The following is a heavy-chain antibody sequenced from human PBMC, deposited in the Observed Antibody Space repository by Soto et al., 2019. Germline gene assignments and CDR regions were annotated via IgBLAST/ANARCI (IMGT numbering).Heavy chain of an antibody. D-gene: IGHD3-10*01. Sequence: SETLSLTCAVYGGSFSGYYWSWIRQPPGKGLEWIGEINHSGSTNYNPSLKSRVTISVDTSKNQFSLKLSSVTAADTAVYYCARGRSPLMTGSGSYYLDYWGQGTLVTVSS. CDR1: GGSFSGYY. CDR3: ARGRSPLMTGSGSYYLDY. V-gene: IGHV4-34*01. J-gene: IGHJ4*02. CDR2: INHSGST.